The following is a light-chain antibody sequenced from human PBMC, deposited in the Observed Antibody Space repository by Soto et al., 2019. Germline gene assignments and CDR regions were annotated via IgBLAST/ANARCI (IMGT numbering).Light chain of an antibody. CDR3: SSYTSASTPLV. Sequence: QSALTQPASVSGSPGQSITISCTGTGSDVGGYNYVSWYQQHPGKAPKVMIYDVSNRPSGVSNRFSGSKSGNTASLTISGLHAEDEADDYCSSYTSASTPLVFGGGTNLTVL. V-gene: IGLV2-14*01. CDR2: DVS. CDR1: GSDVGGYNY. J-gene: IGLJ2*01.